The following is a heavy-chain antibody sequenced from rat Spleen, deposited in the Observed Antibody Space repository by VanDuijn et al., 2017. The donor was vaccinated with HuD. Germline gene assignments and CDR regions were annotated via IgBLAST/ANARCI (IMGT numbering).Heavy chain of an antibody. CDR1: GFSLPSYH. D-gene: IGHD1-12*02. J-gene: IGHJ2*01. CDR2: IWTGGST. CDR3: ARDDYYDGSYYSPFDY. Sequence: QVQLKESGPGLVQPSQTLSLTCTVSGFSLPSYHVRWVRQPPGKGLEWMEVIWTGGSTAYNSLLTSRLSISRDTSKSQVFLKMNSLQTEDTATYYCARDDYYDGSYYSPFDYWGQGVMVTVSS. V-gene: IGHV2-43*01.